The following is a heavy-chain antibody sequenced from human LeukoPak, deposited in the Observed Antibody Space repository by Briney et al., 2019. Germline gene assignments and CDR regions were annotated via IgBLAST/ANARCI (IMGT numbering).Heavy chain of an antibody. CDR2: IYYNGDT. CDR3: VRGPYGASISNWFDP. J-gene: IGHJ5*02. CDR1: SDSITGYS. V-gene: IGHV4-59*01. D-gene: IGHD4/OR15-4a*01. Sequence: PSETLSLTCSVSSDSITGYSWSWIRQTPGKGLEWIGYIYYNGDTHYNPSLNSRLSISVDTPNNQFSLNLRSVTAADTAVYYCVRGPYGASISNWFDPWGQGLLVTVSS.